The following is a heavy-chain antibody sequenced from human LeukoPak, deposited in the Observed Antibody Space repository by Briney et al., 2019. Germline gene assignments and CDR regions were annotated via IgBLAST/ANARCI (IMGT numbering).Heavy chain of an antibody. CDR2: TKQDGSEK. J-gene: IGHJ4*02. CDR1: GFTFSSYW. Sequence: GGSLTLSCAASGFTFSSYWMSWVRQAPGKGLEWVANTKQDGSEKYYVDSVKGRFTISIDNDKNSLYLQMNSLRAEDTAVYYCARDLGIAAAGTNYWGQGTLVTVSS. V-gene: IGHV3-7*01. CDR3: ARDLGIAAAGTNY. D-gene: IGHD6-13*01.